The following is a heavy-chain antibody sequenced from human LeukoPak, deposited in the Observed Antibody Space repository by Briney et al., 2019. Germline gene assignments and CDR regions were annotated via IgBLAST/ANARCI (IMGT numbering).Heavy chain of an antibody. V-gene: IGHV1-2*02. CDR2: INPNNGGT. D-gene: IGHD1-26*01. CDR1: GYTFTGNY. J-gene: IGHJ6*03. Sequence: ASVKVSCKASGYTFTGNYIHWVRQAPGQGFEWMGWINPNNGGTEYAQKFQGRVTMTRDTSISTAYMELSRLRSDDTAVYYCARDSGYDYMDVWGKGTTVTISS. CDR3: ARDSGYDYMDV.